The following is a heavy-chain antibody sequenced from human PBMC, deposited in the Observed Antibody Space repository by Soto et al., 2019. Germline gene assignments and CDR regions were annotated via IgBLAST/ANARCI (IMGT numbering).Heavy chain of an antibody. V-gene: IGHV2-5*02. J-gene: IGHJ4*02. CDR3: ARAGNMAPAGYYFDK. CDR2: IYWDDDK. D-gene: IGHD6-13*01. CDR1: GLSLSTSGVH. Sequence: SGPTLVNPTQTLTLTCTFSGLSLSTSGVHVGWFRQPPGKALEWLALIYWDDDKRYSPYLKSRLTITKDTPKNQVVLTLTNMDPVDTGTYYCARAGNMAPAGYYFDKWGRGTLVTVSS.